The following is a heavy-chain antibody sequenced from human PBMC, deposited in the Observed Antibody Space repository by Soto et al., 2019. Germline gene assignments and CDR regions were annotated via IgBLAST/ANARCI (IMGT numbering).Heavy chain of an antibody. D-gene: IGHD5-18*01. CDR1: GGSISSSSYY. CDR3: ARRGRDGYSRASFDY. CDR2: IYYSGST. V-gene: IGHV4-39*01. J-gene: IGHJ4*02. Sequence: QLQLQESGPGLVKPSETLSLTCTVSGGSISSSSYYWGWIRQPPGKGLEWIGSIYYSGSTYYNPSLKSRVTISVDTSKNQFSLKLSSVTAADTAVYYCARRGRDGYSRASFDYWGQGTLVTVSS.